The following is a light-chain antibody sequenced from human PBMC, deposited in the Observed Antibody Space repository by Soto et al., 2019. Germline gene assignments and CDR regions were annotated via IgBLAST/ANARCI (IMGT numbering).Light chain of an antibody. Sequence: DIQMTQSPSTLSGSVGDRVTLTGRASQTISSWLAWYQHKPEKAPKLLIYKASTLKSGVPSRFSGSGSGTEFTLTISSLQPHDFATYYCQQGKSFPLSITFGQGTRLEIK. CDR1: QTISSW. V-gene: IGKV1-5*03. CDR2: KAS. J-gene: IGKJ5*01. CDR3: QQGKSFPLSIT.